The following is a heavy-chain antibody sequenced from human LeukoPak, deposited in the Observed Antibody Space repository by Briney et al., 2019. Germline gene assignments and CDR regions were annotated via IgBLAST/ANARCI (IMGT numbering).Heavy chain of an antibody. D-gene: IGHD3-16*01. J-gene: IGHJ4*02. CDR3: ARRLLLGGYFDY. Sequence: SETLSLTCTVSGYSISSGYYWGWIRQPPGKGLEWIGSIYHSGSTYYNPSLKSRVTISVDTSKNQFSLKLSSVTAADTAVYYCARRLLLGGYFDYWGQGTLVTVSS. V-gene: IGHV4-38-2*02. CDR1: GYSISSGYY. CDR2: IYHSGST.